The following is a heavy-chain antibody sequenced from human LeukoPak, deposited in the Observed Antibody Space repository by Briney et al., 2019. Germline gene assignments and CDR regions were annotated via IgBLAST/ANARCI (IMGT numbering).Heavy chain of an antibody. CDR1: GGSFSGYY. J-gene: IGHJ3*02. CDR3: AREGVPAANDAFDI. Sequence: SETLSLTCAVYGGSFSGYYWSWIRQPPGKGLEWIGEINHSGSTNYNPSLKSRVTISVDTSKNQFSLKLSSVTAADTAVYYCAREGVPAANDAFDIWGQGTMVTVSS. V-gene: IGHV4-34*01. CDR2: INHSGST. D-gene: IGHD2-2*01.